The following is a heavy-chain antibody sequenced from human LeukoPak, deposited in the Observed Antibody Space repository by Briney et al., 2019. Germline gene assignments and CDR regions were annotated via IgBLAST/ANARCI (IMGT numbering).Heavy chain of an antibody. CDR1: GFTFSSYE. V-gene: IGHV3-48*03. CDR3: ARGSSGWYGIDY. J-gene: IGHJ4*02. CDR2: ISSSGSTI. D-gene: IGHD6-19*01. Sequence: GGSLRLSCAASGFTFSSYEMNWVRQAPGKGLEWVSYISSSGSTIYYADSVKGRFTISRDNAKNALYLQMNSLRAEDTAVYYCARGSSGWYGIDYWGQGALVNVSS.